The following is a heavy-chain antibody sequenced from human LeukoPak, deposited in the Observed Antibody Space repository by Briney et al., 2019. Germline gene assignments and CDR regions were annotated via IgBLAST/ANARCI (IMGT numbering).Heavy chain of an antibody. Sequence: QPGGSLRLSCGASGFTFSGYSMNWVRQAPGKGLEWASYISSTSSIIYYVDSVRGRFTISRDNAKNSLYLQMNSLRDEDTAVYYCVRESSYAFNIWGQGTMVTVSS. CDR3: VRESSYAFNI. V-gene: IGHV3-48*02. J-gene: IGHJ3*02. CDR1: GFTFSGYS. CDR2: ISSTSSII.